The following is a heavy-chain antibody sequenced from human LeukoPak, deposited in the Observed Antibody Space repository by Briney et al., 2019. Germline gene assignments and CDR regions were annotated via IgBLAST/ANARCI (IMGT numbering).Heavy chain of an antibody. V-gene: IGHV3-11*01. CDR2: ISSSGSTI. CDR1: GFTFSDYY. D-gene: IGHD3-16*02. J-gene: IGHJ3*02. CDR3: ARAGLRKYDYVWGSYRYAFDI. Sequence: GGSLRLSCAASGFTFSDYYMSWIRQAPGKGLEWVSYISSSGSTIYYADSVKGRFTISRDNAKNSLYLQMNSLRAEDTAVYYCARAGLRKYDYVWGSYRYAFDIWGQGTMVTVSS.